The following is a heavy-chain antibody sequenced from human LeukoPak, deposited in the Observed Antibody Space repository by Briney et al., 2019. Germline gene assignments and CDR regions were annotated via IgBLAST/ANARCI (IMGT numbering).Heavy chain of an antibody. CDR3: ARGSIAARRSFDY. CDR2: MNPNSGNT. J-gene: IGHJ4*02. Sequence: ASVKVSCKASGYTFTSYGISWVRQAPGQGLEWMGWMNPNSGNTGYAQKFQGRVTITRNTSISTAYMELSSLRSEDTAVYYCARGSIAARRSFDYWGQGTLVTVSS. D-gene: IGHD6-6*01. CDR1: GYTFTSYG. V-gene: IGHV1-8*03.